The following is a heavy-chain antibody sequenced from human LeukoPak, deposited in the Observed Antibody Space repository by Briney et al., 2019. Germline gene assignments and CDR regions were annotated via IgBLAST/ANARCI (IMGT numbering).Heavy chain of an antibody. V-gene: IGHV3-21*01. CDR2: ISSSSSYI. CDR1: GFTFSSCS. D-gene: IGHD6-13*01. J-gene: IGHJ4*02. Sequence: GGSLRLSCAASGFTFSSCSMNWVRQAPGKGLEWVSSISSSSSYIYYADSVKGRFTISRDNAKNSLYLQMNSLRAEDTAVYYCARDASSSWSPTLDYWGQGTLVTVSS. CDR3: ARDASSSWSPTLDY.